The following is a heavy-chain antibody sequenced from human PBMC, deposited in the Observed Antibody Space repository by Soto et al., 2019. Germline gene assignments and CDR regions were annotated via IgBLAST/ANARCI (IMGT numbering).Heavy chain of an antibody. J-gene: IGHJ4*02. CDR2: IYPGESET. CDR3: ARAKSNGYDSIVDY. D-gene: IGHD5-12*01. Sequence: GESLKISCKVSGYSFTTYWIGWVRQMPGKGLEWLAIIYPGESETINSPSFQSQATISADKSISTAYLQWSNLKASDTALYYCARAKSNGYDSIVDYWGLGTLVTVS. CDR1: GYSFTTYW. V-gene: IGHV5-51*01.